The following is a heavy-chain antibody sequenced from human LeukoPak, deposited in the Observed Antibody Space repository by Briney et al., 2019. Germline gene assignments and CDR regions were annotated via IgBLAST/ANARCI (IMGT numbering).Heavy chain of an antibody. Sequence: SETLSLTCTVFGVSISRYYWSWIRQPPGKGLEWTGYIHHTGSTNYNPSLKSRVTISMDTSKNQFSLKLTSVTAADTAVYYCARLDGNWNYFDYWGQGSLVTVSS. D-gene: IGHD1-20*01. V-gene: IGHV4-59*08. J-gene: IGHJ4*02. CDR3: ARLDGNWNYFDY. CDR1: GVSISRYY. CDR2: IHHTGST.